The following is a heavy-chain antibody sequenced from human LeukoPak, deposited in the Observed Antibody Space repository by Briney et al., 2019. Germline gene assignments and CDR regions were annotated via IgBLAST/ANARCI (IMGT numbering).Heavy chain of an antibody. D-gene: IGHD6-6*01. J-gene: IGHJ4*02. V-gene: IGHV3-33*01. CDR1: GFTFSSYG. Sequence: GGSLRLSCAASGFTFSSYGMHWVRQAPGKGLEWVAVIWYDGGNKYYADSVKGRFTISRDNSKNTLYLQMNSLGAEDTAVYYCARDRAKGYSSSRGLDYWGQGTLVTVSS. CDR2: IWYDGGNK. CDR3: ARDRAKGYSSSRGLDY.